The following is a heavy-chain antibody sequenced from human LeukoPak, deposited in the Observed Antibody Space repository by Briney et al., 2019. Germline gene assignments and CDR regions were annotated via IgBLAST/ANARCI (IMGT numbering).Heavy chain of an antibody. CDR2: ISSSGSTI. V-gene: IGHV3-48*03. CDR1: GFTFSSYE. D-gene: IGHD6-13*01. J-gene: IGHJ6*02. Sequence: PGGSLRLSCAASGFTFSSYEMNWVRQAPGKGLEWVSYISSSGSTIYYADSVKGRFTISRDNAKNSLYLQMNSLRVEDTAVYYCAREIPQQLVAMDVWGQGTTVTVSS. CDR3: AREIPQQLVAMDV.